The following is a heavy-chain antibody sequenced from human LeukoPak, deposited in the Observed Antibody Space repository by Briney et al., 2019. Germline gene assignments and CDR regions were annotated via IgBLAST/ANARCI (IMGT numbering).Heavy chain of an antibody. CDR3: ASSGWYNNWFDP. D-gene: IGHD6-19*01. Sequence: SETLSLTCTVSGGSISSYYWSWIRQPPGKGLEWIGYIYTSGSTNYNPSLKSRVTISVDTSKNQFSLKLSSVTAADTAVYYCASSGWYNNWFDPWAREPWSPSPQ. CDR2: IYTSGST. CDR1: GGSISSYY. J-gene: IGHJ5*02. V-gene: IGHV4-4*09.